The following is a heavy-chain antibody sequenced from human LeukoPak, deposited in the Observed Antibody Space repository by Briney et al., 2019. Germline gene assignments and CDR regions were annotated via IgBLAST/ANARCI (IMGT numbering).Heavy chain of an antibody. CDR1: GGSISSYY. J-gene: IGHJ4*02. D-gene: IGHD3/OR15-3a*01. CDR3: ARVSGMIFGVVDY. V-gene: IGHV4-59*01. CDR2: IYYSGST. Sequence: SETLSLTCTVSGGSISSYYWSWIRQPPGKGLEWIGYIYYSGSTNYNPSLKSRVTISVDTSKNQFSLNLNSVTAADTAVYYCARVSGMIFGVVDYWGQGTLVTVSS.